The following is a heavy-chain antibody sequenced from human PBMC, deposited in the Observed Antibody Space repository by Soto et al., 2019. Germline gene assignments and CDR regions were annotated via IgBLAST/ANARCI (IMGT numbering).Heavy chain of an antibody. Sequence: XATLSLTCAVYGGSFSGYYWSWIRQPPGKGLEWIGEINHSGSTKYNPSLKSRVTISVDTSNNQFSLKLSSVTAADTAVYYCARGRVVVAATRLNWFDTWGQGTLVTVSS. CDR2: INHSGST. D-gene: IGHD2-15*01. V-gene: IGHV4-34*01. CDR3: ARGRVVVAATRLNWFDT. J-gene: IGHJ5*02. CDR1: GGSFSGYY.